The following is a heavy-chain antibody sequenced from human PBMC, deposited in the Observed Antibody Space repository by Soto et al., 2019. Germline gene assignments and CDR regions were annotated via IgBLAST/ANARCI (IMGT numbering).Heavy chain of an antibody. CDR1: EFTFSSYA. D-gene: IGHD3-22*01. CDR2: ITGSGDNT. V-gene: IGHV3-23*01. J-gene: IGHJ6*03. Sequence: GGSLRLSCAVSEFTFSSYAMSWVRQAPGKGLEWVSVITGSGDNTSYADSVKGRFTISRDNTKNTLYLQMNSLRAEDTAVYYCAKCTLINYYYYYYMDVWGKGTTVTVSS. CDR3: AKCTLINYYYYYYMDV.